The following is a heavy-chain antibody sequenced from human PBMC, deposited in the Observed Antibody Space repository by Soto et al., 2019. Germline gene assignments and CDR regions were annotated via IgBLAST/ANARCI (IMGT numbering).Heavy chain of an antibody. CDR3: ARQGSYFDWLLHLALDY. D-gene: IGHD3-9*01. J-gene: IGHJ4*02. CDR2: IYYSGST. Sequence: PSETLSLTCTVSGGSISSSSYYWGWIRQPPGKGLEWIGSIYYSGSTYYNPSLKSRVTISADKSISTAYLQWSSLKASDTTMYYCARQGSYFDWLLHLALDYWGQGTLVTVSS. V-gene: IGHV4-39*07. CDR1: GGSISSSSYY.